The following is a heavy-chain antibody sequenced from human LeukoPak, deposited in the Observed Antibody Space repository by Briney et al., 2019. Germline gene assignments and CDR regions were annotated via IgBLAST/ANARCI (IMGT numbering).Heavy chain of an antibody. V-gene: IGHV1-46*01. CDR1: EYTFTTYY. D-gene: IGHD1-26*01. J-gene: IGHJ4*02. CDR3: ARGSGSYCGNFDY. Sequence: GASVKVSCKASEYTFTTYYIHWVRQAPGQGLEWMGIINPSGGSTNYAQKFQGRVTMTRDTSTSTVYMELSSLGSEDTADYYCARGSGSYCGNFDYWGQGTLVTVSS. CDR2: INPSGGST.